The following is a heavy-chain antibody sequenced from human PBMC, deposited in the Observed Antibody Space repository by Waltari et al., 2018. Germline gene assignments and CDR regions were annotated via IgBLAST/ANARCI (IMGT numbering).Heavy chain of an antibody. CDR1: GYSISSGYY. CDR3: ARHPAGGTYYYGSWEYYYGMDV. J-gene: IGHJ6*02. CDR2: IYHSGST. V-gene: IGHV4-38-2*01. Sequence: QVQLQESGPGLVKPSETLSLTCAVSGYSISSGYYWGWIRQPPGKGLEWIGSIYHSGSTYYNPSLKSRVTISVDTSKNQFSLKLSSVTAADTAVYYCARHPAGGTYYYGSWEYYYGMDVWGQGTTVTVSS. D-gene: IGHD3-10*01.